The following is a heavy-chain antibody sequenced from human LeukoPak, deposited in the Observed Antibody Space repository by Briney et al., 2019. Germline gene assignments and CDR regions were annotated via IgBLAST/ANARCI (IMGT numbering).Heavy chain of an antibody. V-gene: IGHV4-39*07. CDR3: AREGEYYSESGNLVDASDV. Sequence: SETLSLTCTVSGGSISSSSYYWGWIRQPPGKGLEWIGSIYYSGSTYYNPSLKSRVTISVDTSKNQFSLKLSSVTAADTAVYYCAREGEYYSESGNLVDASDVWGQGTMVTVSA. J-gene: IGHJ3*01. CDR1: GGSISSSSYY. CDR2: IYYSGST. D-gene: IGHD3-10*01.